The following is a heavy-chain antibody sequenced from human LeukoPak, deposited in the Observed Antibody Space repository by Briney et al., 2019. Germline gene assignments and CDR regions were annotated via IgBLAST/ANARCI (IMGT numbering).Heavy chain of an antibody. CDR1: GFTFSSYG. Sequence: GGSLRLSCAASGFTFSSYGMHWVRQAPGKGLEWVAVISYDGSNKYYADSVKGRFTISRDNSKNTLYLQMNSLRAEDTAVYYCAKDSDITMVRGVTTGDWFDPWGQGTLVTVSS. CDR3: AKDSDITMVRGVTTGDWFDP. V-gene: IGHV3-30*18. CDR2: ISYDGSNK. D-gene: IGHD3-10*01. J-gene: IGHJ5*02.